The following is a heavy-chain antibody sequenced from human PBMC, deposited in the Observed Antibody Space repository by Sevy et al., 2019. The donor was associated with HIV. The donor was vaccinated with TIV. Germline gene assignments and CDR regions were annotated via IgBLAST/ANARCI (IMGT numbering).Heavy chain of an antibody. V-gene: IGHV1-8*01. Sequence: ASVKVSCKASGYTFTSYDINWVRQATGQGLEWMGWMNPNSGNTGYAQKFQGRVTMTRNTSISTAYMELSSLRSEDTVVYYCARGGYYDFWSGYTYNWFDPWGQGTLVTVSS. D-gene: IGHD3-3*01. J-gene: IGHJ5*02. CDR3: ARGGYYDFWSGYTYNWFDP. CDR1: GYTFTSYD. CDR2: MNPNSGNT.